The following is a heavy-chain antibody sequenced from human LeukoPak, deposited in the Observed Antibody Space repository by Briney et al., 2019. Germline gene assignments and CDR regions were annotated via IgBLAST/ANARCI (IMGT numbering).Heavy chain of an antibody. CDR1: GFTFSSYA. J-gene: IGHJ4*02. CDR2: ISYDGSNK. CDR3: ARADLFGIAVAGPFDY. Sequence: GGSLRLSRAASGFTFSSYAMHWVRQAPGKGLEWVAVISYDGSNKYYADSVKGRFTISRDNSKNTLYLQMNSLRAEDTAVYYCARADLFGIAVAGPFDYWGQGTLVTVSS. V-gene: IGHV3-30*04. D-gene: IGHD6-19*01.